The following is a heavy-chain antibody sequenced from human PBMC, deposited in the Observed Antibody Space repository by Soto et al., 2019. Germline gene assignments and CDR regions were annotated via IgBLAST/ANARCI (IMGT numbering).Heavy chain of an antibody. CDR2: INHSGST. V-gene: IGHV4-34*01. D-gene: IGHD2-2*01. J-gene: IGHJ5*02. CDR3: ARVHCSSTSCYAYTWFDP. CDR1: GGSFSGYY. Sequence: QVQLQQWGAGLLKPSETLSLTCAVYGGSFSGYYWSWIRQPPGKGLEWIGEINHSGSTNYNPSLKSRGTISVDTYKSQFSLTLSSVTAAAPAVYYCARVHCSSTSCYAYTWFDPGGQGTLVTVSS.